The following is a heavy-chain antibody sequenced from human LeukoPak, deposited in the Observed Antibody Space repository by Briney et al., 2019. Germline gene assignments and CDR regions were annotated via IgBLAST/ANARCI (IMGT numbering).Heavy chain of an antibody. CDR2: IKRRTDGETT. CDR3: TTDPLVYYYQFDY. Sequence: GGSLGLSCAVSGITFSYAWMSWVRQAPGKGLEWVGHIKRRTDGETTDYAAPVKGRFTILRDDSKNTVYLQMNSLKTEDTGVYYCTTDPLVYYYQFDYWGQGTLVIVSS. V-gene: IGHV3-15*01. CDR1: GITFSYAW. J-gene: IGHJ4*02. D-gene: IGHD3-10*01.